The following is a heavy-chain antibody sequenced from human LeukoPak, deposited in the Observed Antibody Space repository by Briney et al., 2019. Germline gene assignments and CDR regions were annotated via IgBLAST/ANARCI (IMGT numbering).Heavy chain of an antibody. CDR1: GFPFSSYG. CDR2: ISYDGANK. J-gene: IGHJ6*02. Sequence: GGSLRLSCAASGFPFSSYGMHWVRQAPGKGLEWVSFISYDGANKYYADSVKGRFTISRDNSKNTLYLQMNSLRGDDTGMYFCAKDSSSSNYYYGLDVWGQGTTVTVSS. CDR3: AKDSSSSNYYYGLDV. V-gene: IGHV3-30*02. D-gene: IGHD6-13*01.